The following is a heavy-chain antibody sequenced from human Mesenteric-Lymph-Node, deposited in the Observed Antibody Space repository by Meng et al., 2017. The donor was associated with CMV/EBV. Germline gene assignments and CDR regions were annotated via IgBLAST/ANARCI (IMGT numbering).Heavy chain of an antibody. Sequence: SVKVSCKASGGTFSSYTMSWVRQAPGQGLEWMGRIIPILGIANYAQKFQGRVTITADKSTSTAYMELSSLRSEDTAVYYCARGGDCSSTSRYWSPRRHYYGMDVWGQGTTVTVSS. D-gene: IGHD2-2*01. CDR3: ARGGDCSSTSRYWSPRRHYYGMDV. J-gene: IGHJ6*02. CDR2: IIPILGIA. V-gene: IGHV1-69*02. CDR1: GGTFSSYT.